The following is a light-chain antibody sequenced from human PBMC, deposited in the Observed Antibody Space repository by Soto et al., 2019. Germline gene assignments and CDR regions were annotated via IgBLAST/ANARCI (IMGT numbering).Light chain of an antibody. Sequence: IQMTQSPSTLSASVGDRVTITCRASQSISSWLAWYQQKPGKAPKLLIYDASSLESGVPSRFSGSGSGTEFTLTISSLQPDDFATYYCQQNNSYSPYTFGQGPKVDIK. J-gene: IGKJ2*01. V-gene: IGKV1-5*01. CDR3: QQNNSYSPYT. CDR2: DAS. CDR1: QSISSW.